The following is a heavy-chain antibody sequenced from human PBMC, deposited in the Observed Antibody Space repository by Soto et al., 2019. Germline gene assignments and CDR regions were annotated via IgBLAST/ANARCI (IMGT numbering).Heavy chain of an antibody. D-gene: IGHD6-13*01. V-gene: IGHV3-74*01. CDR2: ISSDGSTT. J-gene: IGHJ5*02. CDR3: ERASGSWSNWVDP. Sequence: EVQLVESGGGLVQPGGSLRLSCAASGFTFSSYWMHWVRQAPGKGLVWVSRISSDGSTTTYADSVKGRFTISRDNAKNTLYLQMNSRRAEDTAVYYCERASGSWSNWVDPWGQGTLVTVSS. CDR1: GFTFSSYW.